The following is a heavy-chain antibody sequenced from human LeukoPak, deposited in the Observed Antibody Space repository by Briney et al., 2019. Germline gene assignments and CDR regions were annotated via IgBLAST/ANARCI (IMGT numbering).Heavy chain of an antibody. V-gene: IGHV1-2*02. CDR2: INPNSGGT. CDR1: GYTFTGYY. Sequence: ASVKVSCKASGYTFTGYYMHWVRQAPGQGLEWMGWINPNSGGTNYAQKFQGRVTMTRDTSISTAYMELSRLRSDDTAVYYCVSPLSTTVVTPGEDYYYYYMDVWDKGTTVTVSS. D-gene: IGHD4-23*01. CDR3: VSPLSTTVVTPGEDYYYYYMDV. J-gene: IGHJ6*03.